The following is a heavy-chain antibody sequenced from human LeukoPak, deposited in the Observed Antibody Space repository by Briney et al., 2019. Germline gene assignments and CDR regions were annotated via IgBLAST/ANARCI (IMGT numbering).Heavy chain of an antibody. D-gene: IGHD2-15*01. Sequence: GGSLRLSCAASGFTFSNYVIHWVRQAPGKGLEWVAVISYDGSNKYYADSVKGRFTISRDNSKNTLYLQMNSLRAEDTAVYYCAREVLGYCSGGSCYFGYYMDVWGKGTTVTVSS. CDR2: ISYDGSNK. CDR3: AREVLGYCSGGSCYFGYYMDV. V-gene: IGHV3-30-3*01. CDR1: GFTFSNYV. J-gene: IGHJ6*03.